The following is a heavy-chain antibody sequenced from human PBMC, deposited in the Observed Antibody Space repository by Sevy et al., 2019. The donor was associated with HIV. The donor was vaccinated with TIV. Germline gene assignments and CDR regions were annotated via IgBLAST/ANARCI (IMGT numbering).Heavy chain of an antibody. CDR1: GFSFGDYA. CDR3: AKDNRPATMSNSSYYYYYGMDV. D-gene: IGHD6-6*01. J-gene: IGHJ6*02. V-gene: IGHV3-9*01. CDR2: ISWNSVSL. Sequence: GGSLRLSCAASGFSFGDYAMHWVRQAPGKGLEWVSGISWNSVSLDYADSVKGRFTISRDKAKNSRFLQMNRLRSENTALYYCAKDNRPATMSNSSYYYYYGMDVWGQGTTVTVSS.